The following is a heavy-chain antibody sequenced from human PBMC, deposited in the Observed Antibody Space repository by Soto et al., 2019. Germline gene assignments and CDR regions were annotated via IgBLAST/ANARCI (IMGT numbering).Heavy chain of an antibody. CDR1: VASVSSGSFY. J-gene: IGHJ4*02. CDR3: ARVPLRYSSSHNFDS. V-gene: IGHV4-61*01. D-gene: IGHD6-19*01. Sequence: SETLSLTCSVSVASVSSGSFYWSWILQPPGKGLEWIGFIYNNETFNYNPSLKSRVTLSVDTSKHQFSLKLSSVTAADTAVYYCARVPLRYSSSHNFDSWGQGALVTVSS. CDR2: IYNNETF.